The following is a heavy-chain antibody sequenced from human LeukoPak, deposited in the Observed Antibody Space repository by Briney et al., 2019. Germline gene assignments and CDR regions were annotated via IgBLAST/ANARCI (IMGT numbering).Heavy chain of an antibody. CDR3: ARDHEVATIRYFDY. V-gene: IGHV4-39*07. CDR1: GGFISSSSYY. J-gene: IGHJ4*02. Sequence: PSETLSLTCTVSGGFISSSSYYWGWIRQPPGKGLDWIGSIYYSGSTYYNPSLKSRVTISVDTSKNQFSLKLSSVTAADTAVYYCARDHEVATIRYFDYWGQGTLVTVSS. CDR2: IYYSGST. D-gene: IGHD5-24*01.